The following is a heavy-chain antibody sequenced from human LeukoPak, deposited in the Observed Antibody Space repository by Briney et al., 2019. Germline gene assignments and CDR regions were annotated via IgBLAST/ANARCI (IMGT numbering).Heavy chain of an antibody. Sequence: GRSLRLSCAASEFTFSSYAMSWVRQAPGKGLEWVSAISASGVSTYYADSVKGRFTISRDNSKNTLYLQMNSLRAEDTAVYYCARDLRGIAVADYWGQGTLVTVSS. CDR1: EFTFSSYA. J-gene: IGHJ4*02. D-gene: IGHD6-19*01. CDR2: ISASGVST. CDR3: ARDLRGIAVADY. V-gene: IGHV3-23*01.